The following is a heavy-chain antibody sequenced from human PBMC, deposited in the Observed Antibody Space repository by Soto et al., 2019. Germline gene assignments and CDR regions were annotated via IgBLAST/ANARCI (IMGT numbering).Heavy chain of an antibody. J-gene: IGHJ3*02. Sequence: GGSLRLSCAASGFTFSNAWMSWVRQAPGKGLEWVGRIKSKTDGGTTDYAAPVKGRFTISRDDSKNTLYLQMNSLKTEDTAVYYCTTERELGSAFDIWGQGTMVTVSS. D-gene: IGHD7-27*01. CDR1: GFTFSNAW. V-gene: IGHV3-15*01. CDR2: IKSKTDGGTT. CDR3: TTERELGSAFDI.